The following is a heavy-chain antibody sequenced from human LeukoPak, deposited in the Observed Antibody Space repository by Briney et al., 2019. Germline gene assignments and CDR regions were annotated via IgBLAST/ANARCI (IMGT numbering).Heavy chain of an antibody. CDR2: IYSGGST. J-gene: IGHJ4*02. CDR3: ARGGGNWNFADY. CDR1: GFTVNSNY. V-gene: IGHV3-53*01. Sequence: GGSLRLSCAASGFTVNSNYMSWVRQAPGKGLEWVSVIYSGGSTYYADSVKGRFTISRDNSKNTLYLQMNSLRAEDMAVYYCARGGGNWNFADYWGQGTLVTVSS. D-gene: IGHD1-7*01.